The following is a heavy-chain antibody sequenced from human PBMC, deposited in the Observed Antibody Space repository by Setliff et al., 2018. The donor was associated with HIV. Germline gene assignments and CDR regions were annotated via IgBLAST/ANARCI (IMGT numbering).Heavy chain of an antibody. J-gene: IGHJ6*03. V-gene: IGHV4-34*01. Sequence: KASETLSLTCAVYGGSFSGYYWSWIRQPPGKGLEWIGEINHSGSTNYNPSLKSRLTISVDTSKNQVSLRLSSVTAADTGVYYCARHRDPPGSRWIFYYYYMDLWGGGTTVTVSS. CDR3: ARHRDPPGSRWIFYYYYMDL. D-gene: IGHD6-13*01. CDR2: INHSGST. CDR1: GGSFSGYY.